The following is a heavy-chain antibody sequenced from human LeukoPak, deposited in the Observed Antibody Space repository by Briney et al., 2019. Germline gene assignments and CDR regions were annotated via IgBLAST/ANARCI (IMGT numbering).Heavy chain of an antibody. V-gene: IGHV4-34*01. CDR1: GGSFSGYY. J-gene: IGHJ4*02. CDR2: INHSGST. D-gene: IGHD6-19*01. Sequence: PSETLSLTCAVYGGSFSGYYWSWIRQPPGKGLEWIGEINHSGSTNYNPSLKSRVTISVDTSKNQFSLKLSSVTAADTAVYYCARAVTYSSGWYSYYYFDYWGQGTLVTVSS. CDR3: ARAVTYSSGWYSYYYFDY.